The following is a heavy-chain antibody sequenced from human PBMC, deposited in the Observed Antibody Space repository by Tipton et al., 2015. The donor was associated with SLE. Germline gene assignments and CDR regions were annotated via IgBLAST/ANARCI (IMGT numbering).Heavy chain of an antibody. Sequence: TLSLTCAVSGSSISSDDYWGWIRQPPGKGLEWIGSVYYSGSTHYNPSLKSRLTISVDTSKNQFSLKLSSVTAADTAFYYCARGYSSSWYREFFDIWGRGTLVTVSS. CDR1: GSSISSDDY. D-gene: IGHD6-13*01. CDR3: ARGYSSSWYREFFDI. CDR2: VYYSGST. J-gene: IGHJ2*01. V-gene: IGHV4-38-2*01.